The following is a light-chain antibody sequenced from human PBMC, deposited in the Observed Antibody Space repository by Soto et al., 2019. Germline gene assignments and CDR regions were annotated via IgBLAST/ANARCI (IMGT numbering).Light chain of an antibody. Sequence: QSALTQPASVSGSPGRSVTISCTGSSSDVGDFNYVSWYQPLPGRAPKLIIYDVTNRTSGISYRFSASKSGRTASLTISGLQAEDEADYYCSSDSSSSTHVVFGGGTKVTVL. V-gene: IGLV2-14*03. CDR3: SSDSSSSTHVV. CDR2: DVT. CDR1: SSDVGDFNY. J-gene: IGLJ2*01.